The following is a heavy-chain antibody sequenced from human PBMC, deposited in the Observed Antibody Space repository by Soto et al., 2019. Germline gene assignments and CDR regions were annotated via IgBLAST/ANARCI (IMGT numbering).Heavy chain of an antibody. CDR3: ARYPSKVATTGTYF. J-gene: IGHJ1*01. CDR2: IKQDGSEK. V-gene: IGHV3-7*04. D-gene: IGHD5-12*01. Sequence: RLLLAKEKGLEWVANIKQDGSEKYYVDSVKGRFTISRDNAKNSLYLQMNSLRAEDTAVYYCARYPSKVATTGTYF.